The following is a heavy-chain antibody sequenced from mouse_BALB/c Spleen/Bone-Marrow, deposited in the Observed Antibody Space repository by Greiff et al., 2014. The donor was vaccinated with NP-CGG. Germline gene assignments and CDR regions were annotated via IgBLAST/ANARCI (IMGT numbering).Heavy chain of an antibody. CDR2: ISPSNGRS. J-gene: IGHJ4*01. CDR1: GYSFTSYW. V-gene: IGHV1S81*02. CDR3: TRSELRRGGYALDY. D-gene: IGHD2-12*01. Sequence: QVQLQQSRAELVKPGASVKLSCKASGYSFTSYWMHWVKQRPGQGLEWIGEISPSNGRSNYNKKFKSKATLTVDKSSSTAYMQLSGLTSEDSAVYYCTRSELRRGGYALDYWGLGTSVTVSS.